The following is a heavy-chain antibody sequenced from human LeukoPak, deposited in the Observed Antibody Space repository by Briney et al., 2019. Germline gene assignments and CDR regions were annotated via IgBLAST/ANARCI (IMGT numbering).Heavy chain of an antibody. CDR2: ISSSGSTI. J-gene: IGHJ4*02. D-gene: IGHD2-15*01. CDR1: GFTFSDYY. V-gene: IGHV3-11*04. Sequence: GGSLRLSCAASGFTFSDYYMSWIRQAPGKGLEWVSYISSSGSTIYYADSVKGRFTISRDNAKNSLCLQMNSLRAEDTAVYYCARVLEGYCSGGSCYSAQYFDYWGQGTLVTVSS. CDR3: ARVLEGYCSGGSCYSAQYFDY.